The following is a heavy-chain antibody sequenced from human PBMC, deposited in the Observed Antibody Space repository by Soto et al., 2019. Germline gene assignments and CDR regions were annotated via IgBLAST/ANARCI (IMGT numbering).Heavy chain of an antibody. D-gene: IGHD3-22*01. CDR3: ASAAYYYDSSGDSPHYFDY. CDR2: INHSGST. CDR1: GGSFSGYY. J-gene: IGHJ4*02. Sequence: SETLSLTCAVYGGSFSGYYWSWIRQPPGKGLEWIGEINHSGSTNYNPSLKSRVTISVDTSKNQFSLKLSSVTAADTAVYYCASAAYYYDSSGDSPHYFDYWGQGTLVTVSS. V-gene: IGHV4-34*01.